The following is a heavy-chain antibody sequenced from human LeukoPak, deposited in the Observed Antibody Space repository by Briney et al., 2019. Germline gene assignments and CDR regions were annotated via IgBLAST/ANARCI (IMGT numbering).Heavy chain of an antibody. J-gene: IGHJ4*02. CDR1: GFTFSSYG. CDR2: IKQDGSEK. CDR3: ARDQAARQLVPPFDY. Sequence: PGGSLRLSCAASGFTFSSYGMHWVRQAPGKGLEWVANIKQDGSEKYYVDSVKGRFTISRDNTKNSLYLQMNSLRAEDTAVYYCARDQAARQLVPPFDYWGQRTLVTVSS. V-gene: IGHV3-7*01. D-gene: IGHD6-13*01.